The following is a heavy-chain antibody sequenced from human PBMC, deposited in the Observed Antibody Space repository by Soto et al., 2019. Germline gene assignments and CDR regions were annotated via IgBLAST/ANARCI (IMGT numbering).Heavy chain of an antibody. CDR3: ARLGIVAGTNWFDP. D-gene: IGHD6-19*01. CDR1: GYTFTSYG. J-gene: IGHJ5*02. CDR2: ISAYNGNT. V-gene: IGHV1-18*01. Sequence: ASVKVSCKASGYTFTSYGIRWVRQAPGQGLEWMGWISAYNGNTNYAQKLQGRVTMTTDTSTSTAYMELRSLRSDDTAVYYCARLGIVAGTNWFDPWGQGTLVTVSS.